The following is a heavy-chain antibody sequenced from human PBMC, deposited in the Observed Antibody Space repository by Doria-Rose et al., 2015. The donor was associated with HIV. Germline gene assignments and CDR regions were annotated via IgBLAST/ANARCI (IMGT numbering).Heavy chain of an antibody. Sequence: QVTLKESGPVLVKPTETLTLTCTVSGVSLSSPGMGVSWIRQPPGKALEWPANIFSDDERSYKTSLKSRLTISRGTSKGQVVLTMTDMDSVDTATYYCARIKSSRWYHKYYFDFWGQGTLVIVSA. CDR1: GVSLSSPGMG. D-gene: IGHD6-13*01. J-gene: IGHJ4*02. V-gene: IGHV2-26*01. CDR2: IFSDDER. CDR3: ARIKSSRWYHKYYFDF.